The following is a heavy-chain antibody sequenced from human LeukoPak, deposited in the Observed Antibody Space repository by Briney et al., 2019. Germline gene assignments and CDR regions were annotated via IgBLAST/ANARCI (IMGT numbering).Heavy chain of an antibody. CDR1: GFTFSSYW. CDR2: IKYDGSSA. Sequence: GGSLRLSCAASGFTFSSYWMHWFRQAPGKGLVWVSRIKYDGSSASYVDSVRGRFTISRDNAKSPLYLQMNSLRVEDTAVYYCTKSDWLEPWGQGTLVTVSS. CDR3: TKSDWLEP. V-gene: IGHV3-74*01. J-gene: IGHJ5*02.